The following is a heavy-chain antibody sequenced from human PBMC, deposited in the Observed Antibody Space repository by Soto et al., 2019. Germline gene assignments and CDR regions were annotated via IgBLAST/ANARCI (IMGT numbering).Heavy chain of an antibody. CDR2: IYHSGST. J-gene: IGHJ5*02. CDR3: ASPKIAFYNWFDP. V-gene: IGHV4-30-2*01. CDR1: GGSISSGGYS. Sequence: SETLSLTCAFSGGSISSGGYSWSWIRQPPGKGLEWIGYIYHSGSTYHNPSLKSRVTISVDTSKNQFSLKLSSVTAADTAVYYCASPKIAFYNWFDPWGQGTLVTVSS. D-gene: IGHD3-3*02.